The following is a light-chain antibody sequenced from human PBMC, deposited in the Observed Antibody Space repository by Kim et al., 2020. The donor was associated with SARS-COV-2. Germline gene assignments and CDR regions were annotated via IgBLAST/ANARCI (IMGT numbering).Light chain of an antibody. CDR1: QSVSSLY. CDR3: QQYDSSTPGLT. V-gene: IGKV3-20*01. CDR2: GTS. Sequence: EIVLTQSPGTLSLSPGEGATLSCRASQSVSSLYLAWYQHKPGQSPRLLIYGTSSRATGIPDRFSGSGSGTDFTLTISRLEPEDSAVYYCQQYDSSTPGLTFGGGTKVDIK. J-gene: IGKJ4*01.